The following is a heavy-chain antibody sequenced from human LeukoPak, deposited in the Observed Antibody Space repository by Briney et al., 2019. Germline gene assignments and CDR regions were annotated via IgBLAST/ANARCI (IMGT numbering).Heavy chain of an antibody. D-gene: IGHD2-2*01. J-gene: IGHJ5*02. Sequence: GSLRIFCGAFGFTSSKYDLKWVRQASREGLEWVLSFRTCSRYIYYKDSVRGRFTISRDDAKNSLYLEMNSLRAEDTAVYYCARADCSSSTCYLRRSWFDPWGQGTLVTVSS. V-gene: IGHV3-21*01. CDR2: FRTCSRYI. CDR1: GFTSSKYD. CDR3: ARADCSSSTCYLRRSWFDP.